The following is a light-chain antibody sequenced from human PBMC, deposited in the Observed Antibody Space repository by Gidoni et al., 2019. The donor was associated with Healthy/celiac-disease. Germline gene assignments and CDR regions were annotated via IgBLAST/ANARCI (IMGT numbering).Light chain of an antibody. J-gene: IGKJ5*01. CDR1: QSVSSSY. Sequence: EIVLTQPPGTLSLSPGERATLSCRASQSVSSSYLAWYQQKPGQAPRLLIYGASSRATGIPDRFSGSGSGTDFTLTISRLEPEDFAVYYCQQYGSSPPITFXXXTRLEIK. V-gene: IGKV3-20*01. CDR2: GAS. CDR3: QQYGSSPPIT.